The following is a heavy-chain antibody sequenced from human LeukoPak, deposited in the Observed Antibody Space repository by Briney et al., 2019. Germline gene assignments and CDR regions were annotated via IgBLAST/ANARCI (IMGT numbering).Heavy chain of an antibody. Sequence: QPGGSLRLSCAASGFTFRSYWIHWVRQPPGKGPVWGSRINSDGTGTMYADSVKGQFTISRVNAKHTLYLKMNSLRAEDTAVYYCATHPAFDIWGQGTMVTVSS. J-gene: IGHJ3*02. CDR1: GFTFRSYW. V-gene: IGHV3-74*03. CDR2: INSDGTGT. CDR3: ATHPAFDI.